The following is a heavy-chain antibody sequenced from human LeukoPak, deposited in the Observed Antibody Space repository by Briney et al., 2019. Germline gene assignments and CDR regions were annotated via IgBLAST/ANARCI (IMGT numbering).Heavy chain of an antibody. CDR1: GGTFSSYA. Sequence: SVKVSCKASGGTFSSYAISWVRQAPGQGLEWMGGIIPIFGTANYAQKFQGRVTITADESTSTAYMELSSLRSEDTAVYYCAREEGPISAAGRRFDPWGQGTLVTVSS. CDR2: IIPIFGTA. CDR3: AREEGPISAAGRRFDP. D-gene: IGHD6-13*01. J-gene: IGHJ5*02. V-gene: IGHV1-69*13.